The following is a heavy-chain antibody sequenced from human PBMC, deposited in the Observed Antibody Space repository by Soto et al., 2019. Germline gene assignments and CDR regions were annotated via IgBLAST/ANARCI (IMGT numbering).Heavy chain of an antibody. D-gene: IGHD6-6*01. Sequence: LRLSCAASGFTFSSYGMHWVRQAPGKGLEWVAVISYDGSNKYYADSVKGRFTISRDNSKNTLDLQMNSLRAEDTAVFYCAKDGRVGAGRPYYYYGMDIWGQGTTVTVSS. V-gene: IGHV3-30*18. CDR2: ISYDGSNK. CDR1: GFTFSSYG. J-gene: IGHJ6*02. CDR3: AKDGRVGAGRPYYYYGMDI.